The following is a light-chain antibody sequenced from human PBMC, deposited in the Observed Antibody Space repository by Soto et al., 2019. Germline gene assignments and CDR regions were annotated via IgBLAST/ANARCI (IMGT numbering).Light chain of an antibody. CDR3: QQYNNWPAT. CDR1: QRVSSN. J-gene: IGKJ1*01. Sequence: EIVMTQSPATLSVSPGERATLSCRASQRVSSNLAWYQQKPGQAPRLLIYGASTRATGTPARFSGSGSGTEFTLTISSLQSEDFAVYCCQQYNNWPATFGQGTKVDIK. V-gene: IGKV3-15*01. CDR2: GAS.